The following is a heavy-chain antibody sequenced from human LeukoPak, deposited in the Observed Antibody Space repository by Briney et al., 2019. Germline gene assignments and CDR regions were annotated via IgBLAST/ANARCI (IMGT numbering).Heavy chain of an antibody. V-gene: IGHV4-39*07. Sequence: SETLSLTCTVSGGSISSTDYYWGWIRQPPGKGLEWIGSIYYSGSTYYNPSLKSRVTISVDTSKNQFSLKLSSVTAADTAVYYCARDEFLGYSYGSGDYWGQGTLVTVSS. D-gene: IGHD5-18*01. J-gene: IGHJ4*02. CDR1: GGSISSTDYY. CDR3: ARDEFLGYSYGSGDY. CDR2: IYYSGST.